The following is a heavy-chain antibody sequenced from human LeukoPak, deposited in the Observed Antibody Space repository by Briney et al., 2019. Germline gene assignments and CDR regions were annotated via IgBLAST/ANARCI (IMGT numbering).Heavy chain of an antibody. V-gene: IGHV4-39*01. J-gene: IGHJ5*02. D-gene: IGHD3-3*01. CDR3: ARRVEWLLIWFDP. CDR2: IYYSGST. Sequence: SETLSLTCTVPGGSISSSSYYWGWIRQPPGKGLEWIGSIYYSGSTYYNPSLKSRVTISVDTSKNQFSLKLSSVTAADTAVYYCARRVEWLLIWFDPWGQGTLVTVSS. CDR1: GGSISSSSYY.